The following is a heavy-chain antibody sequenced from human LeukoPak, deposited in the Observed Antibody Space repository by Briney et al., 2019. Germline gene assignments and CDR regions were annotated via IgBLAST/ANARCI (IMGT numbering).Heavy chain of an antibody. J-gene: IGHJ4*02. Sequence: GGSLRLSCAASGFTFSSYAMHWVRQAPGKGLEWVAVISYDGSNKYYADSVKGRFTISRDNSKNTLYLQMNSLRAEDTAVYYCARDSATVEYYFDYWGQGTLVTVFS. D-gene: IGHD4-23*01. CDR3: ARDSATVEYYFDY. CDR2: ISYDGSNK. V-gene: IGHV3-30*04. CDR1: GFTFSSYA.